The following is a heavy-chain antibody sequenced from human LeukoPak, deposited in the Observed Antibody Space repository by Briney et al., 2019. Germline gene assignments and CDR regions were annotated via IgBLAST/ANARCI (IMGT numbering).Heavy chain of an antibody. CDR3: ARGGYSSDWRLDH. V-gene: IGHV3-33*01. Sequence: GGSLRLSCAASGFTFSSYGMHWVRQAPGKGLEWVAVIRYDGSNKYYADSVKGRFTISRDNSKNTLYLQMNSLRAEDTAVYYCARGGYSSDWRLDHWGQGTLVTVSS. J-gene: IGHJ4*02. CDR2: IRYDGSNK. CDR1: GFTFSSYG. D-gene: IGHD6-19*01.